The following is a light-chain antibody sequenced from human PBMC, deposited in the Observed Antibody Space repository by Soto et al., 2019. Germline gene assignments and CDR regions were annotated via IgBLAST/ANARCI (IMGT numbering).Light chain of an antibody. CDR1: QSISSD. Sequence: DIQMTQSPSSLSASVGDRVTITCGASQSISSDLNWYQQKPGKAPNLLIYAASSLQTGVPSRFSGSGSGTDFTLTISSLQPEDFATYYCQQSYSTPRTFGQGTKVDIK. CDR3: QQSYSTPRT. V-gene: IGKV1-39*01. CDR2: AAS. J-gene: IGKJ1*01.